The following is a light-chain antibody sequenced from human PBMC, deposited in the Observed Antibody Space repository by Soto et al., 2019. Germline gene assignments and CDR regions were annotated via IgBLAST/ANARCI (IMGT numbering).Light chain of an antibody. CDR2: EVR. J-gene: IGLJ2*01. CDR3: SSYTSSSALEGV. Sequence: QSALTQPASVSGSPGQSITISCTGTSSDVGGYNYVSWYQQHPGKAPKLVIYEVRNRPSGVSNRFSGSKSGNTASLTISGLQAEDEADYYCSSYTSSSALEGVFGGGTKVTVL. CDR1: SSDVGGYNY. V-gene: IGLV2-14*01.